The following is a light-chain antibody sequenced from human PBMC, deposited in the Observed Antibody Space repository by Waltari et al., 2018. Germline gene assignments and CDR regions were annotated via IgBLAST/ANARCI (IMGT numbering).Light chain of an antibody. CDR1: QSVNNF. V-gene: IGKV3-15*01. J-gene: IGKJ2*01. Sequence: ELVMTQSPATLSVSPGERATLSCRDSQSVNNFLAWYQKKPGQAPRLLIYGASTRATGIPARFSGSGSGTVFTLTNSSLHSEDFAVYYCQHYNNWPPMYTFGQGTKLEIK. CDR3: QHYNNWPPMYT. CDR2: GAS.